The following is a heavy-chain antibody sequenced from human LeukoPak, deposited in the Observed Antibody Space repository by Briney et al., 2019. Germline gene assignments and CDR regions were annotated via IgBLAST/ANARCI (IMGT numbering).Heavy chain of an antibody. CDR2: IKQDGSEK. D-gene: IGHD4-17*01. V-gene: IGHV3-7*01. J-gene: IGHJ6*03. CDR3: AREGGDFDTGYYYYYYMDV. CDR1: GFTLSIYW. Sequence: GGSLRLSCAASGFTLSIYWMRWVRQAPGKGREWVANIKQDGSEKYYVDSVKGRFTISRDNAKNSLYLQMNSLRAEDTAVYYCAREGGDFDTGYYYYYYMDVWGKGTTVTVSS.